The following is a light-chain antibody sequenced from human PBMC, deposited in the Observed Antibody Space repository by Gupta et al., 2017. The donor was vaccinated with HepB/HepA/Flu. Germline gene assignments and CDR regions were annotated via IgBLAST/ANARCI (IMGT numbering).Light chain of an antibody. J-gene: IGKJ2*01. V-gene: IGKV1-39*01. CDR1: QSISSY. CDR2: AAS. Sequence: DIQMTQSPSSLSASVGDRVTITCRASQSISSYLNWYQQKPGKAPKLLIYAASSLQSGVPSRFSGSESGTDFTLTISSLQPEDFATYYCQQRGSFGQGTKLEIK. CDR3: QQRGS.